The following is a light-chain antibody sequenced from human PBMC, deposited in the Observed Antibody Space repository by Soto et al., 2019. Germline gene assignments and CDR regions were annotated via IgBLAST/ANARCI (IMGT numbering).Light chain of an antibody. CDR2: DVS. J-gene: IGKJ4*01. V-gene: IGKV1-33*01. Sequence: DIQMTQSPSSLSASVGDRVTITCQASQDIAKYLNWYQQKPGKAPKLLIYDVSNLQTGVPSRFSGSGSGTDFTFTISSLQPEDFATYHCQQYDDPLTFGGGTKVDIK. CDR3: QQYDDPLT. CDR1: QDIAKY.